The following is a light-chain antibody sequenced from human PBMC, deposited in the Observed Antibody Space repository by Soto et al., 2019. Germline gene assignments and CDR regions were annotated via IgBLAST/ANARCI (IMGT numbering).Light chain of an antibody. V-gene: IGKV3-20*01. CDR2: GAS. Sequence: EIVFTQSPGTLSLSPGERATLSCRASQSVSSSYLAWYQQKPGQAPRILIYGASSRATGIPDRFSGSGSGTDFTLTISRLEPEDFAVYYCQQYGSSPPTFGQGIKVDI. J-gene: IGKJ1*01. CDR1: QSVSSSY. CDR3: QQYGSSPPT.